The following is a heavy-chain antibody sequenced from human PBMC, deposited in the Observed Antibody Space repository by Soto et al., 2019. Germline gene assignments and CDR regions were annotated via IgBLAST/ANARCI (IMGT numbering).Heavy chain of an antibody. J-gene: IGHJ6*02. CDR2: ISGSGGST. Sequence: PGGSLRLSCAASGFTFSSYAMSWVRQAPGKGLEWVSAISGSGGSTYYADSVKGRFTISRDNSKNTLYLQMNSLRAEDTAVYYCAKDGGAAGTLSGQDYYYYGMDVWGQGTTVTVSS. V-gene: IGHV3-23*01. CDR3: AKDGGAAGTLSGQDYYYYGMDV. D-gene: IGHD6-13*01. CDR1: GFTFSSYA.